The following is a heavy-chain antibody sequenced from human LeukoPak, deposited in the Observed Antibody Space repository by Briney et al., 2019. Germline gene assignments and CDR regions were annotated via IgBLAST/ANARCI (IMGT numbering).Heavy chain of an antibody. J-gene: IGHJ3*02. D-gene: IGHD3-10*01. Sequence: ASVKVSCKASGGTFSSYAISWVRQAPGQGLEWMGGIIPIFGTANYAQKFQGRVTITADESTSTAYMELSSLRSEDTAVYYCARDLHYGSGSYYIADASDIWGQGTMVTVSS. V-gene: IGHV1-69*13. CDR3: ARDLHYGSGSYYIADASDI. CDR2: IIPIFGTA. CDR1: GGTFSSYA.